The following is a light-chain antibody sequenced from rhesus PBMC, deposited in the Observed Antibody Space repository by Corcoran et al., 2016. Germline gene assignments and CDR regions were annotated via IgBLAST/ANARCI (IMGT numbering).Light chain of an antibody. J-gene: IGKJ2*01. Sequence: DIQMTQSPSSLSASVGDTVTITCRASQGISSWLAWYQQKQGKAPKLLIYKASSLQSGVPSRFSGSGSGTDFTLTISSLQSEDFATYYCQQYSSRPHSFGQGTKVEIK. CDR3: QQYSSRPHS. CDR2: KAS. V-gene: IGKV1-22*01. CDR1: QGISSW.